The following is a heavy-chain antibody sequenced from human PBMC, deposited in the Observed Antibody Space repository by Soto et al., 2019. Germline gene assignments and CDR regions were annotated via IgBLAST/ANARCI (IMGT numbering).Heavy chain of an antibody. CDR1: GYTFTSYG. V-gene: IGHV1-18*01. CDR3: ASSSVWRIKHIVVVPALGAFDI. J-gene: IGHJ3*02. D-gene: IGHD2-2*01. Sequence: ASVKVSCKASGYTFTSYGISWVRQAPGQGLEWMGWISAYNGNTNYAQKLQGRVTMTTDTSTSTAYMELRSLRSDDTAVYYCASSSVWRIKHIVVVPALGAFDIWGQGTMVTVSS. CDR2: ISAYNGNT.